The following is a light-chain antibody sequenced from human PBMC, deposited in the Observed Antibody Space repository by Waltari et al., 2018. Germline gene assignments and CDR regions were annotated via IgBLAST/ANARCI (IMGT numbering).Light chain of an antibody. CDR1: SLRSYY. Sequence: TQDPAVSVAVGQHVRITCPGDSLRSYYASWYRQRPGQAPILVMYDKNNRPSGVPDRFSGSSSDNTASLTITGAQAEDEAYYYCHSRDASGVGGTFGGGTKLTVL. J-gene: IGLJ2*01. CDR2: DKN. CDR3: HSRDASGVGGT. V-gene: IGLV3-19*01.